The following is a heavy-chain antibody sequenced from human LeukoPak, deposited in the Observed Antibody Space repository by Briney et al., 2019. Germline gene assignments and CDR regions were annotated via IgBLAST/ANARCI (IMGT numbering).Heavy chain of an antibody. V-gene: IGHV4-61*01. Sequence: PSETPSFTCTVSGGSISSSSYYWGWIRQPPGKGLEWIGYIYYSGSANYNPSLKSRVTISVDTSKNQFSLKLSSVTAADTAVYYCAREGYDILTGYPYYYYYMDVWGKGTTVTISS. CDR1: GGSISSSSYY. D-gene: IGHD3-9*01. J-gene: IGHJ6*03. CDR2: IYYSGSA. CDR3: AREGYDILTGYPYYYYYMDV.